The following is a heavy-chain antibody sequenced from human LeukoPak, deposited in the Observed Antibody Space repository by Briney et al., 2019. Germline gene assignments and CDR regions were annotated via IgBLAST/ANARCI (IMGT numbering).Heavy chain of an antibody. V-gene: IGHV4-59*01. Sequence: SETLSLTCTVSGGSISSYYWSWIRQPPGKGLEWIGYIYYSGSGSTNYNPSLKSRVTISVDTSKNQFSLKLSSVTAAGTAVYYCARALYYDFWSGYYPYYYYGMDVWGQGTTVTVSS. CDR2: IYYSGSGST. D-gene: IGHD3-3*01. CDR1: GGSISSYY. J-gene: IGHJ6*02. CDR3: ARALYYDFWSGYYPYYYYGMDV.